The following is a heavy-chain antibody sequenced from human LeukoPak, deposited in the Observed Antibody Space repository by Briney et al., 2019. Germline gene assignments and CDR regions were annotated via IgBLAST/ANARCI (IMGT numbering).Heavy chain of an antibody. J-gene: IGHJ6*03. CDR2: IYYSGST. CDR3: ARDSSSSPGYYYYYMDV. V-gene: IGHV4-59*11. Sequence: SETLSLTCTVSGVSISSHYWSWLRQPPGKGLEWIGYIYYSGSTNYNPSLKSRVTISVDTSKNQFSLKLSSVTAADTAVYYCARDSSSSPGYYYYYMDVWGKGTTVTVSS. CDR1: GVSISSHY. D-gene: IGHD6-6*01.